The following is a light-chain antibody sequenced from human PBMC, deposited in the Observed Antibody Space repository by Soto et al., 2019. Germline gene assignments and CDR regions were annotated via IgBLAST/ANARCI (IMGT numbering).Light chain of an antibody. V-gene: IGKV1-12*01. CDR3: HQANSFPPT. Sequence: DIPMTQSPSSVSASVGDRVTITCRASQGISTWLAWYQQKPGEAPTLLIYAASSLQSGVPPRFSGSGSGTASTLTITSLLPEDFATYYCHQANSFPPTFGGGTKVDI. CDR1: QGISTW. CDR2: AAS. J-gene: IGKJ4*01.